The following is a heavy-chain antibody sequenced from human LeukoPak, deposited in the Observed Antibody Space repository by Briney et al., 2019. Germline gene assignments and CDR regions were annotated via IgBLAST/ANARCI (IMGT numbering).Heavy chain of an antibody. Sequence: PGGSLRLSCVASGFTFDSYAMYWVRQAPGKGLEWISGIFGSGGSAHYADSVKGRFTISRDNSKNTLYLQMNSLRAEDTAVYYCAKDYGGEAYYFDYWGQGTLVTVSS. CDR2: IFGSGGSA. CDR3: AKDYGGEAYYFDY. CDR1: GFTFDSYA. J-gene: IGHJ4*02. V-gene: IGHV3-23*01. D-gene: IGHD4-23*01.